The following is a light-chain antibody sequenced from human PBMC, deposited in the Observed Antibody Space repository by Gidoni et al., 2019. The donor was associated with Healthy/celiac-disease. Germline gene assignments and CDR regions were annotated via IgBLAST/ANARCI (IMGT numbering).Light chain of an antibody. CDR1: QSFSSSY. J-gene: IGKJ1*01. CDR3: QQYGSSPQWT. CDR2: GAS. V-gene: IGKV3-20*01. Sequence: EIVLTQSPGTLSLSPGERATLSCRASQSFSSSYLAWYQQKPGQAPRRLIYGASSRATGIPDRFIGSGSGTDFTLTIIRLEPEDFAVYYCQQYGSSPQWTFXQXTKVEIK.